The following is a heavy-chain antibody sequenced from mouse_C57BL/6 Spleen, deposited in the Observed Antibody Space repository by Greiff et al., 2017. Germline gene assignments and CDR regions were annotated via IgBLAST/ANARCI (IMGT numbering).Heavy chain of an antibody. J-gene: IGHJ2*01. CDR2: INPNYGTT. CDR3: ARSNYYGSSYYFDY. D-gene: IGHD1-1*01. V-gene: IGHV1-39*01. CDR1: GYSFPDYN. Sequence: QLQQSGPELVKPGASVKISCKASGYSFPDYNMHWVKQSNGKSLEWIGVINPNYGTTSYNQKFKGKATLTVDQSSSTAYMQRNSLTSEDSAVDYCARSNYYGSSYYFDYWGQGTTLTVSS.